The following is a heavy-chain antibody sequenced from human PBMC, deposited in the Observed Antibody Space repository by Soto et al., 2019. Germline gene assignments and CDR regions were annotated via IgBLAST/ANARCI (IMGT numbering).Heavy chain of an antibody. CDR2: INWNGGST. J-gene: IGHJ3*02. V-gene: IGHV3-20*04. D-gene: IGHD1-26*01. Sequence: GGSLRLSCAASGFTFGDYGMSWVRQAPGKGLEWVSGINWNGGSTGYADSVKGRFTISRDNAKNSLYLQMNSLRAEDTALYYCASTHSSRGATADAFDIWGQGTMVTVSS. CDR3: ASTHSSRGATADAFDI. CDR1: GFTFGDYG.